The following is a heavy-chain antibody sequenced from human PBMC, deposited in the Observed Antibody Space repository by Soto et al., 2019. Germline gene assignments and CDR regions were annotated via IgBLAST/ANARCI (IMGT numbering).Heavy chain of an antibody. Sequence: EVHLVESGGGLAQPGGSLRLSCAVSGLTFSTYSLNWVRQAPGKGLEWISYISSSSDTIYYADSVKGRFTISRDNAKNSLYLQVNSLRAEDTAVYYCANWAGGNWLGPFDYWGQGTLVTVYS. J-gene: IGHJ4*02. CDR1: GLTFSTYS. CDR3: ANWAGGNWLGPFDY. CDR2: ISSSSDTI. D-gene: IGHD1-1*01. V-gene: IGHV3-48*01.